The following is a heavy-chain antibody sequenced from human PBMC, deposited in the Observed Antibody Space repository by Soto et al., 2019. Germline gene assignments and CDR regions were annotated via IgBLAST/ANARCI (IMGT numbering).Heavy chain of an antibody. J-gene: IGHJ4*02. Sequence: GESLKISCQASGYSFTAYWITWVRQMPGKGLEWMATIDPSDSYVDYSPSFRGHVTFSVDRSITTVYLQWNSLKASDSAMYFCTRRASSSFYHFDFWGQGALVTVSP. CDR3: TRRASSSFYHFDF. CDR2: IDPSDSYV. CDR1: GYSFTAYW. V-gene: IGHV5-10-1*01. D-gene: IGHD2-2*01.